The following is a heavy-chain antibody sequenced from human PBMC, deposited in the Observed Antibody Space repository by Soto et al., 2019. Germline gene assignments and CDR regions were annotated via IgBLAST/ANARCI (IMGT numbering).Heavy chain of an antibody. CDR1: GGSISSGGYY. CDR3: ARGATMVRGVRFWALRETDNYYYMDV. Sequence: SETLSLTCTVSGGSISSGGYYWSWIRQHPGKGLEWIGYIYYSGSTYYNPSLKSRVTISVDTSKNQFSLKLSSVTAADTAVYYCARGATMVRGVRFWALRETDNYYYMDVWGKGTTVT. CDR2: IYYSGST. D-gene: IGHD3-10*01. V-gene: IGHV4-31*03. J-gene: IGHJ6*03.